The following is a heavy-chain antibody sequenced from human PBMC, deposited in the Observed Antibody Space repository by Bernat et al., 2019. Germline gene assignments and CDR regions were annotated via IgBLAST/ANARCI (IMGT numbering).Heavy chain of an antibody. J-gene: IGHJ6*02. CDR3: AKSGGATSYYYYYGMDV. D-gene: IGHD1-26*01. CDR2: ISGSGGST. CDR1: GFPFGSYP. V-gene: IGHV3-23*01. Sequence: EVQLLESGGGLVHPGGSLSLSCAAPGFPFGSYPMSWVRQAPGKVLWWVSAISGSGGSTYYADSVKGRFTISRDHSKNTLYLQMNSLRAEDTAVYYCAKSGGATSYYYYYGMDVWGQGTTVTVSS.